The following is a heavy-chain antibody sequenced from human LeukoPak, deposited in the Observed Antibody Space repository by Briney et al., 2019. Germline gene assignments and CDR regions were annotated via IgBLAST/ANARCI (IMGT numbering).Heavy chain of an antibody. CDR3: ARGLGSSSWPDAFDI. CDR2: ISSSSYI. Sequence: AGGSLRLSCAASGFTFSSYSMNWVRQAPGKGLEWVSSISSSSYIYYADSVKGRFTISRDNAKNSLYLQMNSLRAEDTAVYYCARGLGSSSWPDAFDIWGQGTMVTVSS. CDR1: GFTFSSYS. V-gene: IGHV3-21*01. J-gene: IGHJ3*02. D-gene: IGHD6-13*01.